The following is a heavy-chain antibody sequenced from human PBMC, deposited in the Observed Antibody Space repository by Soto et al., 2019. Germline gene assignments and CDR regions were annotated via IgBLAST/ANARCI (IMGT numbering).Heavy chain of an antibody. CDR2: ISSSAGTI. CDR3: ATAFRKVLTTAIPHYCYYYDMDV. Sequence: QVQLVESGGGLVKPGGSLTLSCAASGFTFSDYYMSWIRQAPGKGLEWISYISSSAGTIYYADSVKGRFTISRDNADNALYLQMNSLRAEDTAVYFCATAFRKVLTTAIPHYCYYYDMDVWGKGTTVTVSS. V-gene: IGHV3-11*01. J-gene: IGHJ6*03. D-gene: IGHD2-2*02. CDR1: GFTFSDYY.